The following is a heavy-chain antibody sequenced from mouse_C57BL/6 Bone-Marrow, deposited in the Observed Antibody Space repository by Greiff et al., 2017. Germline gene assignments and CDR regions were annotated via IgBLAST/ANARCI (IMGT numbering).Heavy chain of an antibody. Sequence: VQLQQSGAELVRPGASVKLSCTASGFNIKDDYMYWVKQRPEQGLEWIGWIDPENGDTKYASKFQGKATITADTSSNTAYLQLSSLTSEDTAVYYCAALGTTVVAPYWYFDVWGTGTTVTVSS. V-gene: IGHV14-4*01. CDR2: IDPENGDT. D-gene: IGHD1-1*01. CDR1: GFNIKDDY. J-gene: IGHJ1*03. CDR3: AALGTTVVAPYWYFDV.